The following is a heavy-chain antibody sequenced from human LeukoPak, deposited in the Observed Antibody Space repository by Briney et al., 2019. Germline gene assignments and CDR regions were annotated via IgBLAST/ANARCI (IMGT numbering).Heavy chain of an antibody. CDR1: GFTFSSYG. CDR3: AKDRSRKAAAPYYFDY. CDR2: IRYDGSNK. Sequence: GGSLRLSCAASGFTFSSYGMHWVRQAPGKGLEWVAFIRYDGSNKYYADSVKGRFTISRDNSKNTLYLQMNSLRAEDTAVYYCAKDRSRKAAAPYYFDYWGQGTLVTVSS. J-gene: IGHJ4*02. V-gene: IGHV3-30*02. D-gene: IGHD6-13*01.